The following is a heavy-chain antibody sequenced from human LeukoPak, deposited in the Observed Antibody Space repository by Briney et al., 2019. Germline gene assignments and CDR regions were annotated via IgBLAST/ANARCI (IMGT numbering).Heavy chain of an antibody. CDR2: IYYSGST. Sequence: SETLSLTCTVSGGSISSGGYYWSWIRQHPGKGPEWIGYIYYSGSTYYNPSLKSRVTISVDTSKNQFSLKLSSVTAADTAVYYCARSAAQLWSSFDYWGQGTLVTVSS. CDR3: ARSAAQLWSSFDY. J-gene: IGHJ4*02. CDR1: GGSISSGGYY. V-gene: IGHV4-31*03. D-gene: IGHD5-18*01.